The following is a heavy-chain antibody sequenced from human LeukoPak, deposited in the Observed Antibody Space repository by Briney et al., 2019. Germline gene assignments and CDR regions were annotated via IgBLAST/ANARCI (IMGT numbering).Heavy chain of an antibody. D-gene: IGHD2-2*01. CDR1: GFTFSSYA. Sequence: GGSLRLACAASGFTFSSYAMSWFRPAPGKGLEWVSAISRSGDTTYYADPVKGRFTISRDNSKNMLYLQMNSLRAEDTAVYYCAGPMGPATIFGFDYWGQGTLVTVSS. V-gene: IGHV3-23*01. CDR3: AGPMGPATIFGFDY. J-gene: IGHJ4*02. CDR2: ISRSGDTT.